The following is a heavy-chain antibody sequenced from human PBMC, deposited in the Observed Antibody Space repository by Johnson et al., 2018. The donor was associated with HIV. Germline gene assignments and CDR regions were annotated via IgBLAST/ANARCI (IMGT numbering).Heavy chain of an antibody. CDR2: IGTSGDT. J-gene: IGHJ3*02. D-gene: IGHD1-26*01. CDR1: RFTFSSYD. V-gene: IGHV3-13*01. CDR3: ASNGGSIVGATLHAFDI. Sequence: VPLVESGGGFVQPGGSLILSCAASRFTFSSYDMHWVRQATGKGLECVSAIGTSGDTYYPGSVKGRFTISRENAKNSLYLQMNSLRAEDTAVYYCASNGGSIVGATLHAFDIWGQGTMVTVSS.